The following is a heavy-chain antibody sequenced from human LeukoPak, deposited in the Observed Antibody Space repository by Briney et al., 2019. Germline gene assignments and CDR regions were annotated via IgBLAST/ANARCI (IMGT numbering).Heavy chain of an antibody. CDR1: GGSISSSSCY. CDR2: IYYSGST. CDR3: ARRYCSGGSCYYFDY. D-gene: IGHD2-15*01. V-gene: IGHV4-39*01. Sequence: SETLSLTCTVSGGSISSSSCYWGWIRQPPGKGLEWIGSIYYSGSTYYNPSLKSRVTISVDTSKNQFSLKLSSVTAADTAVYYCARRYCSGGSCYYFDYWGQGTLVTVSS. J-gene: IGHJ4*02.